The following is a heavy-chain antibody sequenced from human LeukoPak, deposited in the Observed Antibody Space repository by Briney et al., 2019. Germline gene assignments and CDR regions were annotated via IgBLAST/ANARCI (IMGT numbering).Heavy chain of an antibody. CDR2: IIPIFGTA. J-gene: IGHJ6*03. CDR3: AGVHSGSYYSSIDYYYYYYMDV. CDR1: GGTFSSYA. D-gene: IGHD3-10*01. V-gene: IGHV1-69*05. Sequence: ASVKVSCKASGGTFSSYAISWVRQAPGQGLEWMGRIIPIFGTANYAQKFQGRVTITTDESTSTAYMELSSLRSEDTAVYYCAGVHSGSYYSSIDYYYYYYMDVWGKGTTVTVSS.